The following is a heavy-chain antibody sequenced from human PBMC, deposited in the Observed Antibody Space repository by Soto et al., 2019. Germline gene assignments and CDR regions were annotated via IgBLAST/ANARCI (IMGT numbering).Heavy chain of an antibody. Sequence: EVQLVPSGAEVKKPGESLRISCKGSGYSFTSYWISWVRQMPGKGLEWMGRIDPSDSYTNYSPSFQGHVTISADKSISTAYLQWSSLKASDTAMYYCARHGGGVVTAQLYYYYGMDVWGQGTTVTVSS. CDR2: IDPSDSYT. D-gene: IGHD2-21*02. CDR3: ARHGGGVVTAQLYYYYGMDV. V-gene: IGHV5-10-1*01. J-gene: IGHJ6*02. CDR1: GYSFTSYW.